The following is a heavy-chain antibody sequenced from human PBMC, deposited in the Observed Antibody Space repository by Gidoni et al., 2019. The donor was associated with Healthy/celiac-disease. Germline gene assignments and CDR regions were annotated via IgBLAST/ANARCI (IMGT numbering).Heavy chain of an antibody. CDR2: ISGSGGST. J-gene: IGHJ5*02. D-gene: IGHD6-6*01. CDR3: AKDPLYSSSSGWWFDP. Sequence: EVQLVESGGGLVQPGGSLCLSCAASGFTFSSYAMSWVRQDPGKGLEWVSAISGSGGSTYYADSVKGRFTISRDNSKNTLYLQMNSLRAEDTAVYYCAKDPLYSSSSGWWFDPWGQGTLVTVSS. V-gene: IGHV3-23*04. CDR1: GFTFSSYA.